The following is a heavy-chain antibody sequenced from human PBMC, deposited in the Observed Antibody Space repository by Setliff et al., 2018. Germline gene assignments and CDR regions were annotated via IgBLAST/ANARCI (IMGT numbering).Heavy chain of an antibody. D-gene: IGHD5-12*01. Sequence: ASVKVSCKASGYTFTGYYMHWVRQAPGQGLEWMGWINPNSGGTNYAQKFQGWVTMTRDTSISTAYMELSRLRSDDTAVYYCARSGWLREYYFDYWGQGTMVTVSS. J-gene: IGHJ4*03. V-gene: IGHV1-2*04. CDR1: GYTFTGYY. CDR3: ARSGWLREYYFDY. CDR2: INPNSGGT.